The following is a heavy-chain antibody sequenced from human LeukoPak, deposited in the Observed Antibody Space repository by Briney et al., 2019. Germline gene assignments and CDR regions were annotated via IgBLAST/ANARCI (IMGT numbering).Heavy chain of an antibody. Sequence: GGSLRLSCAASGFTVSSNYMSWVRQAPGKGLEWVSVIYSGGSTYYADSVKGRFTISRDNSKNTLYLRMNSLRAEDTAVYYCARVWSSSWYLFFDYWGQGTLVTVSS. CDR2: IYSGGST. V-gene: IGHV3-66*01. D-gene: IGHD6-13*01. CDR3: ARVWSSSWYLFFDY. J-gene: IGHJ4*02. CDR1: GFTVSSNY.